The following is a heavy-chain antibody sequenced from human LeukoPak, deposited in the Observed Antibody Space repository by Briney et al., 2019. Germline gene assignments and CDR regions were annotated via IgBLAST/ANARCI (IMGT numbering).Heavy chain of an antibody. V-gene: IGHV3-23*01. Sequence: GGSLRLSCAASGFAFSSYAMSWVRRAPGKGLEWVSAISGSGGSTYYADSVKGRFTISRDNSKNTLYLQMNSLRAEDTAVYYCAKVSTTRLGELSPLRYWGQGTLVTVSS. CDR1: GFAFSSYA. CDR3: AKVSTTRLGELSPLRY. J-gene: IGHJ4*02. CDR2: ISGSGGST. D-gene: IGHD3-16*02.